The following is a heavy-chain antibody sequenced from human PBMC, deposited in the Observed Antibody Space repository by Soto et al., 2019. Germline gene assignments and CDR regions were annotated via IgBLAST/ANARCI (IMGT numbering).Heavy chain of an antibody. D-gene: IGHD3-22*01. J-gene: IGHJ4*02. CDR1: GASISSYH. V-gene: IGHV4-4*07. Sequence: SETLSLTCTVSGASISSYHWSWIRQPAGKGLEWIGRIFTSGSTNYNPSLKSRLTMSVDTSKNQFSLILSSVTAADTAVYYCARAVHYYDSSGYFDLWGQGTLVTVSS. CDR3: ARAVHYYDSSGYFDL. CDR2: IFTSGST.